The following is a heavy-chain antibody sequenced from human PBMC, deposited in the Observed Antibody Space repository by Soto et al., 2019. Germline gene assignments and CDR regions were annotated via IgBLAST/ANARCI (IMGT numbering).Heavy chain of an antibody. CDR3: ARAGSSSWPHGTRFDY. D-gene: IGHD6-13*01. J-gene: IGHJ4*02. CDR1: GGSISSGGYY. V-gene: IGHV4-31*03. Sequence: SETLSLTCTVSGGSISSGGYYWSWIRQHPGKGLEWIGYIYYSGSTYYNPSLKSRVTISVDTSKNQFSLKLSSVTAADTAVYYCARAGSSSWPHGTRFDYWGQGTLVTVSS. CDR2: IYYSGST.